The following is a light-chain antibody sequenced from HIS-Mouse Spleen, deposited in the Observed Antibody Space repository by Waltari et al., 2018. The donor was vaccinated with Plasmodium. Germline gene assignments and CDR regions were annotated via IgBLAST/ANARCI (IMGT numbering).Light chain of an antibody. J-gene: IGKJ3*01. CDR2: AAS. Sequence: AIWMTQSPSLLPASTGVRVPIRCRMSQGISSYLACYQQKPGKAPELLIYAASTLQSGVPSRFSGSGSGTDFTLTISCLQSEDFATYYCQQYYSFPFTFGPGTKVDIK. V-gene: IGKV1D-8*02. CDR3: QQYYSFPFT. CDR1: QGISSY.